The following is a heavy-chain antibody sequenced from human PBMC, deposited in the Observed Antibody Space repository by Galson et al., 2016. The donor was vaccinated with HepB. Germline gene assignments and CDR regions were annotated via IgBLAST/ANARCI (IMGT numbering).Heavy chain of an antibody. Sequence: SLRLSCAVSGFSVNSYGVHWVRQSPDKRLEWIAVMSYEGSVKRYADSVKGRFTISRDNSRNTHYLQMNRRRVEHTAIYYCTKELHSDEFCSGYTLYYYGMDVWGQGTTVTVSS. CDR1: GFSVNSYG. D-gene: IGHD3-3*01. CDR3: TKELHSDEFCSGYTLYYYGMDV. J-gene: IGHJ6*02. V-gene: IGHV3-30*18. CDR2: MSYEGSVK.